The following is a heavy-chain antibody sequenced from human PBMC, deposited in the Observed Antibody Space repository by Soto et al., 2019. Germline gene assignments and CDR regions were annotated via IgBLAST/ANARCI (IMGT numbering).Heavy chain of an antibody. CDR2: ISWGGITT. CDR1: GFTFDDYT. Sequence: EVQLVESGGAVVQPGGSLRLSCAGSGFTFDDYTMHWVRQAPGKGLEWVSLISWGGITTSYTDSVKGRFTISRDNSKNSLYLQMNSLRTEDTALYYCARDKDGWIRSGMDVWGQGTMVTVSS. CDR3: ARDKDGWIRSGMDV. D-gene: IGHD2-2*03. J-gene: IGHJ6*02. V-gene: IGHV3-43*01.